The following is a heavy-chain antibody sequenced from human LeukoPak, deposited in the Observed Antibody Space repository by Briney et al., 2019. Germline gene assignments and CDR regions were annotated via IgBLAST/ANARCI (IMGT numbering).Heavy chain of an antibody. D-gene: IGHD3-3*01. V-gene: IGHV4-34*01. CDR1: GGSFSGYY. CDR2: INHSGST. J-gene: IGHJ6*02. Sequence: SETLSLTCAVYGGSFSGYYWSWIRQPPGKGLEWIGEINHSGSTNYNPSLKSRVTISVDTSKNQFPLKLSSVTAADTAVYYCARGLIYYDFWSTFPRYYYGMDVRGQGTTVTVSS. CDR3: ARGLIYYDFWSTFPRYYYGMDV.